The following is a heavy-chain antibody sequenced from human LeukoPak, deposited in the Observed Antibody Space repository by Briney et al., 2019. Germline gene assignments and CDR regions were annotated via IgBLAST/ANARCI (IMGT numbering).Heavy chain of an antibody. CDR2: ISGGGSHS. D-gene: IGHD2-8*01. CDR3: ARGSAWACHGVRCYPLDN. J-gene: IGHJ4*02. CDR1: GFTFPNYA. Sequence: GGSLRLSCAASGFTFPNYAMSWVRQAPGRGLEWIAAISGGGSHSWHADSVKGRFTISSDNSRDTLYLQMNSLRVDDTAVYYCARGSAWACHGVRCYPLDNWGQGALVTVSS. V-gene: IGHV3-23*01.